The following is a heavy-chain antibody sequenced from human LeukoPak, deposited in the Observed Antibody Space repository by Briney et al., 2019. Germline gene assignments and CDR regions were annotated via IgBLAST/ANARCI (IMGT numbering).Heavy chain of an antibody. J-gene: IGHJ4*02. CDR1: GGTFSSYT. CDR2: ISAYNGNT. CDR3: ARIAARQDYFDY. D-gene: IGHD6-6*01. V-gene: IGHV1-18*01. Sequence: ASVKVSCKASGGTFSSYTISWVRQAPGQGLEWMGWISAYNGNTNYAQKLQGRVTMTTDTSTSTAYMELRSLRSDDTAVYYCARIAARQDYFDYWGQGTLVTVSS.